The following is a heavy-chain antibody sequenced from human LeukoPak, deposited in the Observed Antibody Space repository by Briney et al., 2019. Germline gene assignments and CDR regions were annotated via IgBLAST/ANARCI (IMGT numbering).Heavy chain of an antibody. CDR3: ATPWGGYQRPVWAF. Sequence: GGSLRLSCAASGFIFSYHYMNWVRQAPGKGLEWVSVIYSGGSTYYADSVKGRFTLSRDDSKNTLYLQMNNLRTEDTAVYYCATPWGGYQRPVWAFWGQGTRVTVSS. CDR2: IYSGGST. CDR1: GFIFSYHY. J-gene: IGHJ4*02. D-gene: IGHD1-26*01. V-gene: IGHV3-53*01.